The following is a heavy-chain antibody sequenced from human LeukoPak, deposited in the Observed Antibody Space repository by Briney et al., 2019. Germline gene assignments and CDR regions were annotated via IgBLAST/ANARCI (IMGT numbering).Heavy chain of an antibody. V-gene: IGHV3-21*01. J-gene: IGHJ4*02. Sequence: GGSLRLSCAASGFTFSSYSMNWVRQAPGKGLEWVSSISSSSSYIYYADSVKGRFTISRDNAKNSLYLQMNSLRAEDTAVYYCAREREYYYDSSGYPTHYFDYWGQGTLVTVSS. D-gene: IGHD3-22*01. CDR3: AREREYYYDSSGYPTHYFDY. CDR2: ISSSSSYI. CDR1: GFTFSSYS.